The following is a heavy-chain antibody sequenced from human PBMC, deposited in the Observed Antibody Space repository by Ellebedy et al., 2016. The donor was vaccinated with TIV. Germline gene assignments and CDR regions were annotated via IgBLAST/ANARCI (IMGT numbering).Heavy chain of an antibody. J-gene: IGHJ6*02. CDR1: GFTFSSHS. D-gene: IGHD6-19*01. Sequence: GESLKISCEASGFTFSSHSMDWVRQAPGKGLEWVSYVSSSSSTISYTDSVKGRFTISRDSAKNSVYLQMNSLRAEDTAVYYCTSRLVAGRGMDVWGQGTTVTVSS. CDR3: TSRLVAGRGMDV. V-gene: IGHV3-48*04. CDR2: VSSSSSTI.